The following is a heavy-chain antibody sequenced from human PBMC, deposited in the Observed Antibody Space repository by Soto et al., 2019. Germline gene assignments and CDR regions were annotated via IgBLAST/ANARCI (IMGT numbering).Heavy chain of an antibody. CDR1: GGSISSGDYY. CDR3: ARVKAARSGWFDP. V-gene: IGHV4-30-4*01. J-gene: IGHJ5*02. Sequence: PSETLSLTCTVSGGSISSGDYYWSWIRQPPGKGLEWIGYIYYSGSTYYNPSLKSRVTISVDTSKNQFSLKLSSVTAADTAVYYCARVKAARSGWFDPWGQGTLVTAPQ. D-gene: IGHD6-6*01. CDR2: IYYSGST.